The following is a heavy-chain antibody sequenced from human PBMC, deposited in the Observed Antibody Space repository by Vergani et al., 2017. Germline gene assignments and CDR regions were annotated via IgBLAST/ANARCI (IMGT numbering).Heavy chain of an antibody. CDR1: GFTFDDYA. CDR2: ISWNSGSI. V-gene: IGHV3-9*01. CDR3: AKDMSYGPFYPDLPPHPLDY. J-gene: IGHJ4*02. Sequence: EVQLVESGGGLVQPGRSLRLSCAASGFTFDDYAMHWVRQAPGKGLEWVSGISWNSGSIGYADSVKGRFTISRDNAKNSLYLQMNSLRAEDTALYYCAKDMSYGPFYPDLPPHPLDYWGQGTLVTVSA. D-gene: IGHD3-10*01.